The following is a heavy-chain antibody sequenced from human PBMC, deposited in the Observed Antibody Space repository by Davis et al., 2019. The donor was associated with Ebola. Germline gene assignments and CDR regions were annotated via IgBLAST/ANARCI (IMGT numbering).Heavy chain of an antibody. CDR2: INHSGST. CDR1: GASFSGWY. J-gene: IGHJ4*02. V-gene: IGHV4-34*01. CDR3: ARAVITGGQ. D-gene: IGHD3-16*01. Sequence: MPSETLSLTCAVNGASFSGWYLTWIRQSPGKGLEWIGEINHSGSTNYNPSLKSRVTISVDTSKNQFSLKLNSVTAADTAIYYCARAVITGGQWGQGTLVTVSS.